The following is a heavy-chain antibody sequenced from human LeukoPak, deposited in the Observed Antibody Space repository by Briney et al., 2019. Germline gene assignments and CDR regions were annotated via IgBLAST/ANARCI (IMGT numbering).Heavy chain of an antibody. CDR2: ISNSGTAI. D-gene: IGHD5-18*01. CDR1: GFTFSSYE. J-gene: IGHJ1*01. V-gene: IGHV3-48*03. Sequence: GGSLRLSCAASGFTFSSYEMNWVRQAPGKGLEWVSYISNSGTAIYYADSVKGRFTIPRDNAKSSLYLQMNSLRAEDTAVYYCARAGYSMDTGYFQHWGQGALVTVSS. CDR3: ARAGYSMDTGYFQH.